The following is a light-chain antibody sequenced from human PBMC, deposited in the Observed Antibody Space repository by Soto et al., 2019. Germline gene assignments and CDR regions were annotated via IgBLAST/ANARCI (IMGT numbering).Light chain of an antibody. CDR1: NSDVGGYNF. CDR2: AVS. V-gene: IGLV2-11*01. Sequence: QAVVTLPRSVSGSPGQSVTISCTGTNSDVGGYNFVSWYQQLPGKAPKLMISAVSQRPSGVPDRFSGSKSGNTASLTISGLQADDEADYFCCSYTASDIWVFGGGTKLTVL. CDR3: CSYTASDIWV. J-gene: IGLJ3*02.